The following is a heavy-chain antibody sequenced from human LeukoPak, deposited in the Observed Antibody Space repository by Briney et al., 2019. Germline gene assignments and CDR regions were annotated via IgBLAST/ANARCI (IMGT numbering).Heavy chain of an antibody. D-gene: IGHD5-12*01. Sequence: ASVKVSCKASGYTFTSYDINWVRQATGQGLEWMGWMNPNSGNIGYAQKFQGRVTMTRNTSISTAYMELSSLRSEDTAVYYCARGPPRGIVATILHVNYYYYMDVWGKGTTVTVSS. CDR2: MNPNSGNI. V-gene: IGHV1-8*01. CDR3: ARGPPRGIVATILHVNYYYYMDV. CDR1: GYTFTSYD. J-gene: IGHJ6*03.